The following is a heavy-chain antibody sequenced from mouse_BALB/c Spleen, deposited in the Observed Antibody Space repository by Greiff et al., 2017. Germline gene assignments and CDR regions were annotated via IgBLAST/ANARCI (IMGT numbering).Heavy chain of an antibody. CDR1: GFTFSNYW. D-gene: IGHD2-4*01. V-gene: IGHV6-6*02. Sequence: EVQGVESGGGLVQPGGSMKLSCVASGFTFSNYWMNWVRQSPEKGLEWVAEIRLKSNNYATHYAESVKGRFTISRDDSKSSVYLQMNNLRAEDTGIYYCTLYYDYPWFAYWGQGTLVTVSA. J-gene: IGHJ3*01. CDR3: TLYYDYPWFAY. CDR2: IRLKSNNYAT.